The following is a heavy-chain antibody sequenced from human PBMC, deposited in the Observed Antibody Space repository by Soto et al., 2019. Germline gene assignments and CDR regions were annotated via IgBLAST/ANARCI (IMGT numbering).Heavy chain of an antibody. V-gene: IGHV3-30*18. CDR2: ISYDGSNK. J-gene: IGHJ6*02. CDR1: GFTFSSYG. CDR3: AKNLMKGYYYYGMDV. Sequence: QVQLVESGGGVVQPGRSLRLSCAASGFTFSSYGMHWVRQAPGKGLEWVAVISYDGSNKYYADSVKGRFTISRDNSKNTLYLQMNSLRAEDTAVYYCAKNLMKGYYYYGMDVWGQLTTVTVSS.